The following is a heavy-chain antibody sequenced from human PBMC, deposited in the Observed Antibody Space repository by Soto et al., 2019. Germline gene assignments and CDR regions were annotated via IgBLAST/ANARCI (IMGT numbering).Heavy chain of an antibody. J-gene: IGHJ5*02. V-gene: IGHV4-4*09. CDR1: RVSMSDYF. D-gene: IGHD2-8*02. CDR2: IFHTGST. CDR3: ATQRLCTGGLCWNWFDP. Sequence: SETLSLTCTVSRVSMSDYFWSWIRQPPWKGLEWIGYIFHTGSTNYNPSLKSRVTISLDTSRKQFSLKVNSVTAADTAVYYCATQRLCTGGLCWNWFDPWGQGTLVTVSS.